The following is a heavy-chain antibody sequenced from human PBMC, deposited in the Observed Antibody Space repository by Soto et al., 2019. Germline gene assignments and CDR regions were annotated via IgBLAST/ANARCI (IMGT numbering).Heavy chain of an antibody. CDR1: GFTFSSYA. Sequence: HPGGSLRLSCASSGFTFSSYAMHWVRQAPGKGLEWVAVISYDGSNKYYADSVKGRFTISRDNSKNTLYLQMNSLRAEDTAVYYCARGYCRGGSCYFDYWGKGT. D-gene: IGHD2-15*01. J-gene: IGHJ4*02. CDR2: ISYDGSNK. CDR3: ARGYCRGGSCYFDY. V-gene: IGHV3-30-3*01.